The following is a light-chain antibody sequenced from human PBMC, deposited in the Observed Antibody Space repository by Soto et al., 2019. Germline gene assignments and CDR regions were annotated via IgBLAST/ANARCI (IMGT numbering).Light chain of an antibody. CDR3: QQWGNSPRVT. Sequence: IVLTQSPGTLSLSPGERATLSCRASDSVSISYLAGYQQKPGQAPRLLIYGASTRATGIPDRFSGSGSGSDFTLTISRLEPEDSAVEYCQQWGNSPRVTFGGGTKVEIK. V-gene: IGKV3-20*01. J-gene: IGKJ4*01. CDR2: GAS. CDR1: DSVSISY.